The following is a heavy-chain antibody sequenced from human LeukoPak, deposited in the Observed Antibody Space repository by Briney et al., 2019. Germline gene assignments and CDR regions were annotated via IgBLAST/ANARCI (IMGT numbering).Heavy chain of an antibody. CDR1: GFTFTNAW. V-gene: IGHV3-15*01. CDR3: AAEKNYDSSGYRY. CDR2: IKSKTDGGTT. J-gene: IGHJ4*02. Sequence: GGSLRLSCAASGFTFTNAWMNWVRQAPGKGLEWVGRIKSKTDGGTTDYAAPVKGRFAISRDDSKNTLYLQMNSLKTEDTAVYYCAAEKNYDSSGYRYWGQGTLVAVSS. D-gene: IGHD3-22*01.